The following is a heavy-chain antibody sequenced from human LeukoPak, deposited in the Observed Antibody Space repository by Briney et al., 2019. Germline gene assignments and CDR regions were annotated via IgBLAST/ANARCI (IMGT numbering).Heavy chain of an antibody. CDR1: GFTVSSNY. Sequence: PGGSLRLSCAASGFTVSSNYMSWVRQAPGKGLEWVSVIYSGGSTYYADSVKGRFSISRDNSKNTLYLQMNSLRAEDTAVYYCARVPPPIVVVAATPDAFDIWGQGTMVTVSS. CDR2: IYSGGST. J-gene: IGHJ3*02. D-gene: IGHD2-15*01. CDR3: ARVPPPIVVVAATPDAFDI. V-gene: IGHV3-53*01.